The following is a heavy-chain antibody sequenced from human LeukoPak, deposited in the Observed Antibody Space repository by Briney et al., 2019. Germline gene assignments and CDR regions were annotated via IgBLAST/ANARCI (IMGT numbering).Heavy chain of an antibody. D-gene: IGHD3-9*01. CDR3: AKEGLTGYYLGYFDL. V-gene: IGHV3-30*18. CDR2: ISYDGSNK. CDR1: GFTFSSYG. J-gene: IGHJ2*01. Sequence: GGSLRLSCAASGFTFSSYGMHWVRQAPGKGLEWVAVISYDGSNKYYADSVKGRSTISRDNSKNTLYLQMNSLRAEDTAVYYCAKEGLTGYYLGYFDLWGRGTLVTVSS.